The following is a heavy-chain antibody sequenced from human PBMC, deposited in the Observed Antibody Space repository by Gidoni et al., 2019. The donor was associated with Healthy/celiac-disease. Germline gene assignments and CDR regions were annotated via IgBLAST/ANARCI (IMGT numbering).Heavy chain of an antibody. CDR2: IIPIFGTA. J-gene: IGHJ3*02. CDR3: ARDYYDSSGRVGDHDAFDI. CDR1: GGTFQQNASSLCVPDQDT. Sequence: QVQLVQSGAEVKKPGSSVKVSCKASGGTFQQNASSLCVPDQDTAIRVFAIPPGQGLEWMGGIIPIFGTANYAQKFQGRVTITADESTSTAYMELSSLRSEDTAVYYCARDYYDSSGRVGDHDAFDIWGQGTMVTVSS. D-gene: IGHD3-22*01. V-gene: IGHV1-69*01.